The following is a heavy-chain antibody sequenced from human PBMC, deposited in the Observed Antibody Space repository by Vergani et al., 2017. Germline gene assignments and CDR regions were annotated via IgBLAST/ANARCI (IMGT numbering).Heavy chain of an antibody. CDR1: GFTFSSYG. Sequence: QVQLVESGGGVVQPGRSLRLSCAASGFTFSSYGMHWVRQAPGKGLEWVAVISYDGSNKYYADSVKGRFTISRDNSKNTLYLQMNSLRAEDTAVYYCAKSPRSSPGYYYYYMDVWGKXT. J-gene: IGHJ6*03. CDR2: ISYDGSNK. D-gene: IGHD3-10*01. V-gene: IGHV3-30*18. CDR3: AKSPRSSPGYYYYYMDV.